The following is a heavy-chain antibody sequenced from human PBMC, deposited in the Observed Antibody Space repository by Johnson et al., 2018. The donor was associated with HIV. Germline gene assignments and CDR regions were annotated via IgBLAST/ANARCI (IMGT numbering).Heavy chain of an antibody. D-gene: IGHD6-13*01. CDR1: GLTFSTSW. J-gene: IGHJ3*01. CDR2: IKQDGSEK. CDR3: ARDDTGYSSSFDACDV. V-gene: IGHV3-7*03. Sequence: VQLVESGGGLVQTGGSLRLTCAASGLTFSTSWMNWVRQAPGRGLEWVANIKQDGSEKYYVDSMKGRFTISRDNAKNSLYLQMTSLRAEDTAVYYCARDDTGYSSSFDACDVWGQGTMVTVSS.